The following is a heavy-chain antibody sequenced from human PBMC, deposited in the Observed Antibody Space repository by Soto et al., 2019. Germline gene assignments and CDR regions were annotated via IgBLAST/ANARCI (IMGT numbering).Heavy chain of an antibody. Sequence: PGGSLRLSCAASGYTFSSYGVHWVRQDPGKGLEWVAVIWYGGSNKYYADSVKGRFTISRDNSKNTLYLQMNSLRAEDTAVYYCARGSHENWNYPQSSDYWGQGTLVTVSS. CDR3: ARGSHENWNYPQSSDY. CDR1: GYTFSSYG. J-gene: IGHJ4*02. D-gene: IGHD1-7*01. CDR2: IWYGGSNK. V-gene: IGHV3-33*01.